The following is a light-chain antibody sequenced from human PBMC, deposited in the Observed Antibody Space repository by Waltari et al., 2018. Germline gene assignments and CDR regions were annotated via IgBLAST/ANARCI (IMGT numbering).Light chain of an antibody. CDR3: QQYYSTPWT. Sequence: DIVMTQSPDSLAVSLGERATINCTSSQSVLFHSDNRNYLTWYLQRPRQPPQLLISWASTRESGVPDRFSGSGSGTDFTLTISSLQAEDVAVYYCQQYYSTPWTFGQGTKVEIK. J-gene: IGKJ1*01. CDR2: WAS. V-gene: IGKV4-1*01. CDR1: QSVLFHSDNRNY.